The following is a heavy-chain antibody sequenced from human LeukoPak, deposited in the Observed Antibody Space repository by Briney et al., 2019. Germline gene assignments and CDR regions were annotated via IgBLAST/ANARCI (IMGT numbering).Heavy chain of an antibody. CDR1: GFTFSSYA. D-gene: IGHD2-15*01. CDR2: ISYDGSNK. V-gene: IGHV3-30*04. Sequence: GGSLRLSCAASGFTFSSYAMHWVRQAPGKGLEWVAVISYDGSNKYYADSVKGRFTISRDNSKNTLYLQMNSLRAEDTAVYYCARGIRYCSGGSCYRWFDPWGQGTLVTVSS. CDR3: ARGIRYCSGGSCYRWFDP. J-gene: IGHJ5*02.